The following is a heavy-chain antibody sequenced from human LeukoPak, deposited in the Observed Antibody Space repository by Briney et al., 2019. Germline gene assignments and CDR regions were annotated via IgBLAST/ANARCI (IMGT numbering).Heavy chain of an antibody. CDR3: ARQDYGDWAGNWFDP. D-gene: IGHD4-17*01. Sequence: SETLSLTCTVSGGSISSSTYYWGWIRQPPGKGLEWIGSIFYTGSTYYNPSLKSRVTISVYTSKNQFSLNLSSVTAADTAVYYCARQDYGDWAGNWFDPWGQGTLVTVSS. J-gene: IGHJ5*02. CDR1: GGSISSSTYY. CDR2: IFYTGST. V-gene: IGHV4-39*01.